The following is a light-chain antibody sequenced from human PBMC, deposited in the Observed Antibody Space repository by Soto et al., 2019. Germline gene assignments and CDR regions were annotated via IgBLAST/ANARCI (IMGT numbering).Light chain of an antibody. J-gene: IGLJ1*01. Sequence: QSVLTQPPSASGTPGQRVTISCSGSSSNIGSNYVYWYQQLPGTAPKLLIYRNNQRPSGVPDRFSGSKSGTSASLAISGLRSEDEADYYCAAWDDSLSGLYVFGTGPSSPS. CDR1: SSNIGSNY. CDR3: AAWDDSLSGLYV. V-gene: IGLV1-47*01. CDR2: RNN.